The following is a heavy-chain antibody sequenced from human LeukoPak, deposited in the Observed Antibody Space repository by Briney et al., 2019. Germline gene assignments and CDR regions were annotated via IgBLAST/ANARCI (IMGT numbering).Heavy chain of an antibody. CDR1: GGSISSYY. Sequence: SETLSLTCTVSGGSISSYYWSWIRQPPGKGLEWIGYIYYSGSTNYNPSLKSRVTISVDTSKNQFSLKLSSVTAADTAVYYCARAGYRYGYGYPFDYWGQGTLVTVSS. V-gene: IGHV4-59*12. D-gene: IGHD5-18*01. J-gene: IGHJ4*02. CDR2: IYYSGST. CDR3: ARAGYRYGYGYPFDY.